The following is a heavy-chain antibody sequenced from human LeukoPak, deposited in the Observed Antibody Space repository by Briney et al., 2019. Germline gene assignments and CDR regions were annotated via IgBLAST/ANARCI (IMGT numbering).Heavy chain of an antibody. CDR2: IRSSASYI. CDR1: GFTFSSYW. J-gene: IGHJ1*01. V-gene: IGHV3-21*01. D-gene: IGHD4-23*01. CDR3: ATDGGNYGYFQH. Sequence: PGGSLRLSCAASGFTFSSYWMSWVRQAPGKGLEWVSSIRSSASYIHYADSVKGRFTISRDNAKNSLFLQMDSLRGEDTAVYYCATDGGNYGYFQHWGQGTLVTVSS.